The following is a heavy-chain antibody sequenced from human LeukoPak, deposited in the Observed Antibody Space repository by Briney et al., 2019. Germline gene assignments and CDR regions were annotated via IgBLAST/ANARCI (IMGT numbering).Heavy chain of an antibody. D-gene: IGHD2-2*01. Sequence: GGSLRLSCAASGFTFSSYWMSWVRQAPGKGLEWVANIKQDGSEKYYVDSVKGRFTISRDNAKNSLYPQMNSLRAEDTAVYYCARRIVVPAARGVGWFDPWGQGTLVTVSS. CDR1: GFTFSSYW. V-gene: IGHV3-7*01. J-gene: IGHJ5*02. CDR3: ARRIVVPAARGVGWFDP. CDR2: IKQDGSEK.